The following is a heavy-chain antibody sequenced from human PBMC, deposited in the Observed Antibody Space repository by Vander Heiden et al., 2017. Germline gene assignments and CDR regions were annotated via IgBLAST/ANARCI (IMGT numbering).Heavy chain of an antibody. CDR3: AKDSSSWYSWGLGMDV. CDR2: IGWNSGSI. J-gene: IGHJ6*02. Sequence: EVQLVESGGGWVRPGRSLRLSCAASGLTHEAHAMRWVRQAPGKGLECVSGIGWNSGSIGYADSVKGRFTISRDNAKNSLYLQMNSLRAEDTALYYCAKDSSSWYSWGLGMDVWGQGTTVTVSS. V-gene: IGHV3-9*01. CDR1: GLTHEAHA. D-gene: IGHD6-13*01.